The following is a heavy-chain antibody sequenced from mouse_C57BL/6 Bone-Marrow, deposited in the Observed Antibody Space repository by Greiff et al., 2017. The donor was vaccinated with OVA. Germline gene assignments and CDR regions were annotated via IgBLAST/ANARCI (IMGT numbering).Heavy chain of an antibody. D-gene: IGHD1-1*01. CDR1: GYSITSGYY. CDR2: ISYDGSN. CDR3: ARDHYYGSTFY. J-gene: IGHJ3*01. V-gene: IGHV3-6*01. Sequence: EVQLQESGPGLVKPSQSLSLTCSVTGYSITSGYYWNWIRQFPGNKLEWMGYISYDGSNNYNPSLKNRISITRDTSKNQFFLKLNSVTTEDTATYYCARDHYYGSTFYWGQGTLVTVSA.